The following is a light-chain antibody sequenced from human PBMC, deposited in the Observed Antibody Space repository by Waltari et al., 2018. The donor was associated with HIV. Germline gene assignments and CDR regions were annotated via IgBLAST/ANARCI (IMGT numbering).Light chain of an antibody. V-gene: IGLV3-21*02. CDR3: QVWESSSDHVV. J-gene: IGLJ2*01. Sequence: SYVLTQSPSVSVALGQTASIACGGNNLGGKSVHWYQQKPGQAPALVIYDDRDRPSGIPERFSGSNSGHTATLSIGRVEAGDEADYYCQVWESSSDHVVIGGGTKLTV. CDR2: DDR. CDR1: NLGGKS.